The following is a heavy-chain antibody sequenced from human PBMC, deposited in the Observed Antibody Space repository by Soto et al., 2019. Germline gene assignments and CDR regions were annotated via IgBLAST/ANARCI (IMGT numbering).Heavy chain of an antibody. V-gene: IGHV1-46*01. CDR2: INPSGGST. D-gene: IGHD3-10*01. J-gene: IGHJ4*02. CDR1: GYPFSSYY. Sequence: SLKLYCKAFGYPFSSYYMHLVRQAPGQGLEWMGIINPSGGSTSYAQKFQGRVTMTRDTSTSTVYMELSSLRSEDTAVYYCARAFGELLYFSYDYWGQGTLVTGSS. CDR3: ARAFGELLYFSYDY.